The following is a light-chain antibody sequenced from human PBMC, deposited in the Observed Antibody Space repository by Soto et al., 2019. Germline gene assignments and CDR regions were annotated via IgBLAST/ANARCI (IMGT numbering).Light chain of an antibody. Sequence: EIVLTQSPGTLSLSPGERATLSCRASQSVTSSSLAWYQQQPGQAPRLLIYGASSRASGIPARFSGSGSGTDFTLTISRLEPEDCAVYYCQQYGSSPTFGQGTRLEIK. CDR2: GAS. V-gene: IGKV3-20*01. CDR3: QQYGSSPT. CDR1: QSVTSSS. J-gene: IGKJ5*01.